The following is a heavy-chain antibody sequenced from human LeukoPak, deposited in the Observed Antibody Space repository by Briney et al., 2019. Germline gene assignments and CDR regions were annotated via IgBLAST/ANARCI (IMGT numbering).Heavy chain of an antibody. CDR1: GYSIISGFS. V-gene: IGHV4-38-2*02. CDR2: ISYNGIT. CDR3: ARGGAVPGIDP. D-gene: IGHD3-16*01. J-gene: IGHJ5*02. Sequence: PSETLSLTCTVSGYSIISGFSWGWFRQSPGKVLEWLGAISYNGITDYNPSLKSRVTISRDTSKNQFSLRLTSVTAADAALYFCARGGAVPGIDPWGQGTLVTVSS.